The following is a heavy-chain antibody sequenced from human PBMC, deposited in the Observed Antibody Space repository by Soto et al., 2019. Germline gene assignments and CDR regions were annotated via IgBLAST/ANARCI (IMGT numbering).Heavy chain of an antibody. CDR3: ARVTPARYADYYYYMDV. V-gene: IGHV4-59*01. CDR1: GGSISSYY. CDR2: IYYSGST. Sequence: SETLSLTCTVSGGSISSYYWSWIRQPPGKGLEWIGYIYYSGSTNYNPSLKSRVTISVDTSKNQFSLKLSSVPAPDTAVYYCARVTPARYADYYYYMDVWGKGTTVTVSS. J-gene: IGHJ6*03. D-gene: IGHD1-1*01.